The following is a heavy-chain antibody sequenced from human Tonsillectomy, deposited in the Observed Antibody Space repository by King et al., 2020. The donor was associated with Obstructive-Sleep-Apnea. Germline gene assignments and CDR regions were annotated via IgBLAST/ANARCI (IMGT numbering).Heavy chain of an antibody. J-gene: IGHJ4*02. Sequence: VQLVESGGGLVQPGGSLRLSCAASGFTFSSYAMSWVRQAPGKGLEWVSVISGSGGSTYYADSVKGRFTISRDNSKTTLYLQMNSLRAEDTAVYYCAKLPYYDILTGYYIPYYFDYWGQGTLGTVSS. CDR3: AKLPYYDILTGYYIPYYFDY. CDR2: ISGSGGST. D-gene: IGHD3-9*01. V-gene: IGHV3-23*04. CDR1: GFTFSSYA.